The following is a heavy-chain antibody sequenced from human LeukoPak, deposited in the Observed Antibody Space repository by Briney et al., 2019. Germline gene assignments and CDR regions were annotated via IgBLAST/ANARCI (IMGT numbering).Heavy chain of an antibody. CDR2: FDPEDGET. Sequence: ASVKVSCKVSGYTLTELSMHWVRQAPGKGLEWMGGFDPEDGETIYAQKFQGRVTMTEDTSTDTAYMELSSLRSEDTAVYYCATVLRFLEWLLYYFDYWGQGTLVTVSS. D-gene: IGHD3-3*01. V-gene: IGHV1-24*01. CDR1: GYTLTELS. CDR3: ATVLRFLEWLLYYFDY. J-gene: IGHJ4*02.